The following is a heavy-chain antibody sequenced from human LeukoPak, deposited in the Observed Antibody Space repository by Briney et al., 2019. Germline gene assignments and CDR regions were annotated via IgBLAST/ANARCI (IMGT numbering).Heavy chain of an antibody. Sequence: GGSLRLSCAASGFAFSNYAMHWVRQAPGKGLEWVAFIRFDGSNKYYADSLKGRFTISRDNSKNTLYLQMNSLRAEDTAVYYCTKKGSTMTTSFAYWGQGTLVTVSS. V-gene: IGHV3-30*02. D-gene: IGHD3-3*01. CDR2: IRFDGSNK. CDR3: TKKGSTMTTSFAY. CDR1: GFAFSNYA. J-gene: IGHJ4*02.